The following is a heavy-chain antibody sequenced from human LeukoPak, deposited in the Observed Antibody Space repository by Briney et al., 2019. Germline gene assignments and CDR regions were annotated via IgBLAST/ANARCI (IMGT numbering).Heavy chain of an antibody. D-gene: IGHD5-24*01. J-gene: IGHJ3*02. Sequence: GESLKISCKGSGYSFTSYWIGWVRQMPGKGLEWMGIIHPGDSDTRYSPSFQGQVTISADKSITTAYLQWGSLKASDTAIYYCARARRDGYDFDAFDIWGQGTMVTVSS. CDR3: ARARRDGYDFDAFDI. CDR1: GYSFTSYW. CDR2: IHPGDSDT. V-gene: IGHV5-51*01.